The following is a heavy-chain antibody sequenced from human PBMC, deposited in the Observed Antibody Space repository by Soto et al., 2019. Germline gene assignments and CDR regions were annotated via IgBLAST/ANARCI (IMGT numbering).Heavy chain of an antibody. J-gene: IGHJ6*02. D-gene: IGHD1-26*01. Sequence: QVQLQQWGAGLLKPSETLSLTCAVYGGSFSGYYWSWIRQPPGKGLEWIGEINHSGSTNYNPSLKSRVTISVDSSKNQFSLKLSSVTAADTAVYYCARGPTYSGSYYYGMDVWGQGTTVTGSS. CDR3: ARGPTYSGSYYYGMDV. V-gene: IGHV4-34*01. CDR2: INHSGST. CDR1: GGSFSGYY.